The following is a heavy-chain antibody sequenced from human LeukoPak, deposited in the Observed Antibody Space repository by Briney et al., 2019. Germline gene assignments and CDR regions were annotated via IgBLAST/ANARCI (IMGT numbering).Heavy chain of an antibody. J-gene: IGHJ3*02. D-gene: IGHD1-26*01. CDR1: GGSISSYY. V-gene: IGHV4-59*08. Sequence: PSETLSLTCTVSGGSISSYYWSWIRQPPGKGLEWTGYIYYSGSTNYNPSLKSRVTISVDTSKNQFSLKLSSVTAADTAVYYCASPSIVGATRDAFDIWGQGTMVTVSS. CDR3: ASPSIVGATRDAFDI. CDR2: IYYSGST.